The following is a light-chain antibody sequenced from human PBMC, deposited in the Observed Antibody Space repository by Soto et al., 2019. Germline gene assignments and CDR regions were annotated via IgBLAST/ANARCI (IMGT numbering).Light chain of an antibody. CDR3: QSYDSSLSAPYV. CDR1: SSNIGAGYG. Sequence: QSALTQPPSVYGAPGQRVTISCTGSSSNIGAGYGVHWYQHLPGTAPKLLIYGNSNRPSGVPDRFSGSKSGPSASLAITGLQADDEADYYCQSYDSSLSAPYVFGTGTKVTVL. V-gene: IGLV1-40*01. J-gene: IGLJ1*01. CDR2: GNS.